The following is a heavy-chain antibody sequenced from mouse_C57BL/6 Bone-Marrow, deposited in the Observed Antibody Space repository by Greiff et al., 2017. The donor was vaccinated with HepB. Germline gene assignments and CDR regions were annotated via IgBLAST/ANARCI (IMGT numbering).Heavy chain of an antibody. J-gene: IGHJ4*01. D-gene: IGHD3-1*01. CDR1: GYTFTDYY. CDR2: INPYNGGT. CDR3: ARERLGYAMDY. Sequence: VQLQQSGPVLVKPGASVKMSCKASGYTFTDYYMNWVKQSHGKSLEWIGVINPYNGGTSYNQKFKGKATLTVDKSSSTAYMELNSLTSEDSAVYYCARERLGYAMDYWGQGTSVTVSS. V-gene: IGHV1-19*01.